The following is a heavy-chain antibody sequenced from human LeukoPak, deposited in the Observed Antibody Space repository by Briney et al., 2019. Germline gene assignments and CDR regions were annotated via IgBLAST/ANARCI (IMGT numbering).Heavy chain of an antibody. V-gene: IGHV1-8*03. J-gene: IGHJ5*02. D-gene: IGHD3-3*01. CDR3: ARGGITIFGVVTAEFDP. CDR1: GYTFTSYD. Sequence: GASVKVSCKASGYTFTSYDINWVRQATGQGLEWMGWMNPNSGNTGYAQKFQGRVTITRNTSISTAYMELSSLRSEDTAVYYCARGGITIFGVVTAEFDPWGQGTLVTVSS. CDR2: MNPNSGNT.